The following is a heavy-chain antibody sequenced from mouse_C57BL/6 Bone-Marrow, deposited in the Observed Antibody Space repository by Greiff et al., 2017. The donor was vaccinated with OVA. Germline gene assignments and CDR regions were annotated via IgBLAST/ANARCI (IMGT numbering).Heavy chain of an antibody. CDR3: AREGGHWFAY. J-gene: IGHJ3*01. CDR1: GFTFSSYA. V-gene: IGHV5-4*01. CDR2: ISDGGSYT. Sequence: EVKLVESGGGLVKPGGSLKLSCAASGFTFSSYAMSWVRQTPEKRLEWVATISDGGSYTYYPDNVKGRFTISRDNAKNNLYLQMSHLKSEDTAMYYCAREGGHWFAYWGQGTLVTVSA.